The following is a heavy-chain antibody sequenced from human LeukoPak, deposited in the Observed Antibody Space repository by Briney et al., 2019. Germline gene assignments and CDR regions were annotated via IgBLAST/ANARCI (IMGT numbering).Heavy chain of an antibody. Sequence: KPSETLSLTCGVSVGSISSGNWWSWVRPSPGKGLEWIGEIHHNGTRNYNPSLKSRVTISADTFKNHFSLILTSLTAADTAVYYCATAPILRGEGGEHYKYGMDVWGQGTTVIVSS. J-gene: IGHJ6*02. CDR1: VGSISSGNW. CDR3: ATAPILRGEGGEHYKYGMDV. V-gene: IGHV4/OR15-8*01. CDR2: IHHNGTR. D-gene: IGHD2-2*02.